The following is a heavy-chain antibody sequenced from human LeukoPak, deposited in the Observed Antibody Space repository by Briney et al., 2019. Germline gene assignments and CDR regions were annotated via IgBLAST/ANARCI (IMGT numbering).Heavy chain of an antibody. Sequence: PSEXXXLTXXXSXXXISXXYXXWXRQPPGXGLEWIGYIYTSGSTNYNPSLKSRVTISVDTSKNQFSLKLSSVTAADTAVYYCAGGRGKSIDYWGQGTLVTVSS. J-gene: IGHJ4*02. V-gene: IGHV4-4*09. D-gene: IGHD1-14*01. CDR1: XXXISXXY. CDR2: IYTSGST. CDR3: AGGRGKSIDY.